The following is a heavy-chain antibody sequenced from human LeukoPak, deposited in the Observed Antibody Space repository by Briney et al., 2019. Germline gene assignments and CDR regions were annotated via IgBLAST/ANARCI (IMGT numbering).Heavy chain of an antibody. CDR2: IWYDGSNK. D-gene: IGHD2-8*01. CDR3: ARDSGRCFDY. J-gene: IGHJ4*02. CDR1: GFPFSSYA. V-gene: IGHV3-33*01. Sequence: PGGSLRLSCAASGFPFSSYAMHWVRQAPGKGLEWVSLIWYDGSNKYYGDSVKGRFTISRDNSKNTLYLQMNSLRAEDTAIYYCARDSGRCFDYCGQGTLVSVSS.